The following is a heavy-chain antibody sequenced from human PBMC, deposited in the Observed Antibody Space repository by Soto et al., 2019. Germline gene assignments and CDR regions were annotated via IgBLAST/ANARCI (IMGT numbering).Heavy chain of an antibody. J-gene: IGHJ4*02. V-gene: IGHV4-61*01. CDR3: ARAIRSVTAIDY. Sequence: PSETLSLTCTVSGGSVNTGSYYWTWIRQPPGKALEWIWYMFHSGTTNSNPSLESRVTISVDTSKNQFSLRLNSVTAADTAVYYCARAIRSVTAIDYWGQGTLVTVYS. CDR2: MFHSGTT. D-gene: IGHD2-21*02. CDR1: GGSVNTGSYY.